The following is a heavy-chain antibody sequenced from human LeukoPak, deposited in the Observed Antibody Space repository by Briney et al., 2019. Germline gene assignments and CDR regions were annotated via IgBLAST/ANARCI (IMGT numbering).Heavy chain of an antibody. Sequence: ASVKVTCKVSGYSLSELSMHWVRQAPGKELEWMGGFDPEVGKTINAQKFQGRLTMTEDTSTDTAYMELSSLRSEDTAVYYCTTVRFEVDSSGYYHNYFDPWGQGTLVTVSS. J-gene: IGHJ5*02. V-gene: IGHV1-24*01. CDR1: GYSLSELS. CDR2: FDPEVGKT. CDR3: TTVRFEVDSSGYYHNYFDP. D-gene: IGHD3-22*01.